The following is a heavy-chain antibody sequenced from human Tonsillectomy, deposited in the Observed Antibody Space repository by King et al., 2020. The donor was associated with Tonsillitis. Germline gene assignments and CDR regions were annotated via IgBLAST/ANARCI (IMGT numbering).Heavy chain of an antibody. J-gene: IGHJ6*02. CDR1: GFTFDDYA. V-gene: IGHV3-9*01. D-gene: IGHD3-10*01. Sequence: VQLVESGGGLVQPGRSLRLSCAASGFTFDDYAMHWVRQAPGKGLEWVSGVSWNSGSIGYADSVKGRFSISRDNAKNSLYLQMNSLRAEDTALYYYGKDIGGHGGHYYGMDVWGQGTTVTVSS. CDR3: GKDIGGHGGHYYGMDV. CDR2: VSWNSGSI.